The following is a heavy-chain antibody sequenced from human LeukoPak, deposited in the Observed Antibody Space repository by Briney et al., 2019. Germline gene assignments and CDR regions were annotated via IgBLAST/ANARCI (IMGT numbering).Heavy chain of an antibody. CDR1: GFTFSSYE. Sequence: GGSLRLSCAASGFTFSSYEMNWVRQAPGKGLEWVSYISSSGSTIYYADSVKGRFTISRDNAKNSLYLQMNSLRAEDTAVYYCARDLSIAARGGIWGQGTMVTVSS. V-gene: IGHV3-48*03. CDR3: ARDLSIAARGGI. J-gene: IGHJ3*02. CDR2: ISSSGSTI. D-gene: IGHD6-6*01.